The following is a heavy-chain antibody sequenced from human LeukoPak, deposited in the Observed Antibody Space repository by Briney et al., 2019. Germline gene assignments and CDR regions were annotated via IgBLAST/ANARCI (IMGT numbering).Heavy chain of an antibody. CDR2: IYYSGTT. D-gene: IGHD5-18*01. Sequence: SSETLSLTCAVSSGSISNSGYSWSWIRQAPGKGLDYIGYIYYSGTTYYNPSLKSRLSMSIDTSKNQFSLRLTSVTAADTAVYYCARVNGYSYGSFDDWAQGILVIVSS. CDR1: SGSISNSGYS. V-gene: IGHV4-30-4*07. CDR3: ARVNGYSYGSFDD. J-gene: IGHJ4*02.